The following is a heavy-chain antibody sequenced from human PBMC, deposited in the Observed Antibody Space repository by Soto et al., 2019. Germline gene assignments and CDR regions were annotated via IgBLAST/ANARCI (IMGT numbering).Heavy chain of an antibody. D-gene: IGHD6-19*01. CDR1: GGSISSYY. J-gene: IGHJ4*02. CDR2: IYYSGST. CDR3: ASQQWLGRPFDY. Sequence: QVQLQESGPGLVKPSETLSLTCTVSGGSISSYYWSWFRQPPGKGLEWIGYIYYSGSTNYNPALKRLRATSLDTAKNQISLKLSSVTAADTAVYYCASQQWLGRPFDYWGQGPLVTVSS. V-gene: IGHV4-59*01.